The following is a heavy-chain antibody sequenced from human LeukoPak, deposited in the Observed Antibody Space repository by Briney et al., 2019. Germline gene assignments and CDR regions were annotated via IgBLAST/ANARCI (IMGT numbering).Heavy chain of an antibody. CDR1: GYTFTGYY. CDR2: INPNSGGT. J-gene: IGHJ4*02. Sequence: ASVRVSCKASGYTFTGYYVHWLRQAPGQGLTWMGWINPNSGGTDYAQQYQGRVTLTRDTSICTAYMELSSLTSDDSAVYYCARAFFNSGFDYWGQGTLVTVSS. CDR3: ARAFFNSGFDY. D-gene: IGHD3-3*02. V-gene: IGHV1-2*02.